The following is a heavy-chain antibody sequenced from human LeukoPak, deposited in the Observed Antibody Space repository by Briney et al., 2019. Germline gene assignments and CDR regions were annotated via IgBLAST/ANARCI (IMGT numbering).Heavy chain of an antibody. J-gene: IGHJ4*02. CDR1: GYSISSGYY. V-gene: IGHV4-38-2*02. CDR3: AREEDYFRYFDY. Sequence: SETLSLTCTVSGYSISSGYYWGWIRQPPGKGLEWIGSIYHSGSTYYNPSLKSRVTISVDTSKNPSSLKLSSVTAADTAVYYCAREEDYFRYFDYWGQGTLVTVSS. CDR2: IYHSGST. D-gene: IGHD2/OR15-2a*01.